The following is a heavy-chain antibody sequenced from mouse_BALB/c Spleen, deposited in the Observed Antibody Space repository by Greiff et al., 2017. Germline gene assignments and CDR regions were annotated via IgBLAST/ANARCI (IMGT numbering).Heavy chain of an antibody. D-gene: IGHD2-2*01. CDR2: IYPGDGDT. J-gene: IGHJ4*01. CDR1: GYAFSSYW. CDR3: ARGGYDSYAMDY. Sequence: LKQSGAELVRPGSSVKISCKASGYAFSSYWMNWVKQRPGQGLEWIGQIYPGDGDTNYNGKFKGKATLTADKSSSTAYMQLSSLTSEDSAVYFCARGGYDSYAMDYGGQGTSVTVSS. V-gene: IGHV1-80*01.